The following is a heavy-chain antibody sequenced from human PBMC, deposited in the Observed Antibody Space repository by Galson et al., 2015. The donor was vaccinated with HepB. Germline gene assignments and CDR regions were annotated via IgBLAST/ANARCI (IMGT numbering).Heavy chain of an antibody. Sequence: SLRLSCAASGFSSTGYGMHWVRQAPGKGLEWVARISYDGSYKYYADSVKGRFTISRDNSKNTVYLQMNSLRAEDTAVYYCAKGLLYYCSSNSCPTFDYWGQGTLVTVSS. J-gene: IGHJ4*02. V-gene: IGHV3-30*18. CDR3: AKGLLYYCSSNSCPTFDY. D-gene: IGHD2-2*01. CDR2: ISYDGSYK. CDR1: GFSSTGYG.